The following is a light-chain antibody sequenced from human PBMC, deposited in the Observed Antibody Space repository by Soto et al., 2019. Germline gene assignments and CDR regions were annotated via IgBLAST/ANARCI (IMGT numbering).Light chain of an antibody. CDR2: CAS. CDR3: QQYNNWPPYT. J-gene: IGKJ2*01. Sequence: EVVMTQSPATLSVSPGESATLSCRSSQSISSNLAWYQQKPGQAPRLLISCASTRATGSPARFSGSGSGTDFTLSISSLQSEDFAVYYCQQYNNWPPYTFGQGTKVEIK. V-gene: IGKV3-15*01. CDR1: QSISSN.